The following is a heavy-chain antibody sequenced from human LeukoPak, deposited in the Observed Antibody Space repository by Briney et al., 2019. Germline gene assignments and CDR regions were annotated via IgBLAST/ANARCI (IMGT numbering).Heavy chain of an antibody. Sequence: PGGSLRLSCVVSGFIFSNYAMHWVRQAPGKGLEWVAVISSDASNKYFAESLKDRFTISRDNSKNTVYLQMNSLRPEDTAVYYCARVLDYGESDFWGQGTLVTVSS. CDR3: ARVLDYGESDF. CDR1: GFIFSNYA. CDR2: ISSDASNK. J-gene: IGHJ4*02. D-gene: IGHD4-17*01. V-gene: IGHV3-30*16.